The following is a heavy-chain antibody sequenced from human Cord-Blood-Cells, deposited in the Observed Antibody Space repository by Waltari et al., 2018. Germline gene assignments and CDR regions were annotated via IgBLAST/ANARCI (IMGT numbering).Heavy chain of an antibody. J-gene: IGHJ4*02. V-gene: IGHV1-8*01. CDR2: MNPNSGNT. CDR3: AKFSGAARRNFIDY. D-gene: IGHD6-6*01. Sequence: QVQLVQSGAEVKKPGASVKVSCKASGYTFTSYYITWVRHATGQGLEWMGWMNPNSGNTGYAQKFQGRVTMTRNTSISTAYMELSSLKSEDTAVYYCAKFSGAARRNFIDYWGQGTLVTVSS. CDR1: GYTFTSYY.